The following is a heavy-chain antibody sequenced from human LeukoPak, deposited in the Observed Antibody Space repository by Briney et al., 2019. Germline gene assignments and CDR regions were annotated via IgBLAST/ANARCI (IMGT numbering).Heavy chain of an antibody. CDR2: ISYSEST. D-gene: IGHD5-18*01. Sequence: PSETLSLTCSVSGGPISSYSWTWIRQSPGKGLEWIGNISYSESTNYNPSLKSRVTISIDTSKNQFSLKLSSVTAADTAVYYCATGGHSYGYWNGFDPWGQGTLVTVSS. V-gene: IGHV4-59*01. CDR3: ATGGHSYGYWNGFDP. J-gene: IGHJ5*02. CDR1: GGPISSYS.